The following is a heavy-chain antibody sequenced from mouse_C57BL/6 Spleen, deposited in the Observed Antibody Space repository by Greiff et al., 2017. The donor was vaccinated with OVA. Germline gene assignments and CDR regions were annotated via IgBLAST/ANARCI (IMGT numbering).Heavy chain of an antibody. CDR1: GYTFTSYW. Sequence: VQLQQPGAELVKPGASVKLSCKASGYTFTSYWMHWVKQRPGQGLEWIGMIHPNSGSTNYNEKFKSKATLTVDKSSSTAYMQLSSLTSEDSAVYYCARKGILSSWFAYWGQGTLVTVSA. V-gene: IGHV1-64*01. CDR3: ARKGILSSWFAY. J-gene: IGHJ3*01. CDR2: IHPNSGST.